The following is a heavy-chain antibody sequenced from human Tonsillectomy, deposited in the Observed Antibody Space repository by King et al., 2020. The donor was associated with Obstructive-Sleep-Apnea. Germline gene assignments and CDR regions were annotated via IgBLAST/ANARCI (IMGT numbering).Heavy chain of an antibody. D-gene: IGHD4-17*01. CDR1: GGSFSDYY. J-gene: IGHJ2*01. CDR2: INHIGST. CDR3: ARGRFYGRNGVYRYFAL. V-gene: IGHV4-34*01. Sequence: VQLQQWGAGLLKPSETLSLTCAVYGGSFSDYYWSWIRQPPGKGLEWIGEINHIGSTNCNPSLKSRVTISVDTPKNQFSLKLISVTAADTAVYFCARGRFYGRNGVYRYFALWGRDTLVTVSS.